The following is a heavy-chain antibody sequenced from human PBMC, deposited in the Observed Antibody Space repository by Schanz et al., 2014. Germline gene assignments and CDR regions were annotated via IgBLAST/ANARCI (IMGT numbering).Heavy chain of an antibody. D-gene: IGHD6-19*01. CDR3: ARDLISSGWYG. J-gene: IGHJ4*02. CDR2: INGNGGIT. CDR1: GFTFSTYA. Sequence: EVQLLESGGALVQPGGSLRLSCSASGFTFSTYAMSWVRQAPGKGLEWVSAINGNGGITYYADPVKGRFTISRDNSKNTLYLQMSSLRAEDTALYYCARDLISSGWYGWGQGTLVTVSS. V-gene: IGHV3-23*01.